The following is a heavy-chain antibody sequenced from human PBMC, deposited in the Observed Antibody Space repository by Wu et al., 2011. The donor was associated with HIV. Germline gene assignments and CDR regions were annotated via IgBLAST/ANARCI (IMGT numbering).Heavy chain of an antibody. V-gene: IGHV1-2*02. D-gene: IGHD3-10*01. J-gene: IGHJ4*02. CDR1: GFTFTDYY. CDR3: ARAGSANYYNG. Sequence: QVQLVQSGAEVKKPGASVKVSCKASGFTFTDYYIHWVRQAPGQGLEWMGWIHPNSGGTNYAQKSQDRVTMTRDTSISTAYMELGRLRSDDTAVYYCARAGSANYYNGWGQGTLVTVSS. CDR2: IHPNSGGT.